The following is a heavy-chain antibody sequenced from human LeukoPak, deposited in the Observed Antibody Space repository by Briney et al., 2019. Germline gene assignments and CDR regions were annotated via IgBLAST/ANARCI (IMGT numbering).Heavy chain of an antibody. V-gene: IGHV3-21*01. CDR2: IGNTGTDR. D-gene: IGHD1-14*01. Sequence: GGSLRPSCAASGFSFSSSGINWVRQAPGTGLEWVSSIGNTGTDRYYADSVKGRFTISRDNAKNSLYLQMNSLRAEDTAVYYCATETIGRHYDYWGQGTLLTVSS. CDR3: ATETIGRHYDY. J-gene: IGHJ4*02. CDR1: GFSFSSSG.